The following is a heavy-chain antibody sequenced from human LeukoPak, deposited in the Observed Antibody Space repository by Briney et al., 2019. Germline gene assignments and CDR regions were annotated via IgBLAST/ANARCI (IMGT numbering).Heavy chain of an antibody. CDR3: ASGRHDFVH. Sequence: GGSLRLSCAASGFAFSTYWMTGVRPAPGRGGEWVANINLDGNEVHYVDSLKDRFTISRDNAGNSLYLQLNSLRVEDTAVYFCASGRHDFVHWGHGTLVTVSS. CDR1: GFAFSTYW. D-gene: IGHD3-16*01. J-gene: IGHJ4*01. V-gene: IGHV3-7*01. CDR2: INLDGNEV.